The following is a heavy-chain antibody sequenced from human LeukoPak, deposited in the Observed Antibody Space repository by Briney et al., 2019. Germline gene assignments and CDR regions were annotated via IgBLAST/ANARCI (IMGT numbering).Heavy chain of an antibody. J-gene: IGHJ3*02. CDR2: INPNSGGT. D-gene: IGHD4-23*01. V-gene: IGHV1-2*02. CDR3: ARRPRVTPHAFDI. CDR1: GYTFTGYY. Sequence: ASVKVSCKASGYTFTGYYVRWVRQAPGQGLEWMGWINPNSGGTNYAQKFQGRVTMTRDTSISTAYMELSRLRSDDTAVYYCARRPRVTPHAFDIWGQGTMVTVYS.